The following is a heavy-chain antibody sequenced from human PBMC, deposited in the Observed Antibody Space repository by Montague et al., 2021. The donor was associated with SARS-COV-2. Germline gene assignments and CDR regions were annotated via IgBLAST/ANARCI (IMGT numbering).Heavy chain of an antibody. CDR1: GFTFKTYA. D-gene: IGHD3-10*01. CDR2: VSDTGGGT. J-gene: IGHJ4*02. Sequence: SLRLSCAASGFTFKTYAMGWVRQAPGKGLEWVSPVSDTGGGTYYADSVKGRFTISRDNCRNSVHLQMNSLRAEDTALYYCAKDDGTETYYNGLYENWGQGTLVTVSS. CDR3: AKDDGTETYYNGLYEN. V-gene: IGHV3-23*01.